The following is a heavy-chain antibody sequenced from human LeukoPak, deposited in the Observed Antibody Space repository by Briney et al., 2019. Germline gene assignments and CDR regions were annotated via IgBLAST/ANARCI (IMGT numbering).Heavy chain of an antibody. J-gene: IGHJ5*02. V-gene: IGHV3-21*01. CDR2: ISSSSSYI. CDR3: ARGVRVPAAPHNWFDP. Sequence: GGSLRLSCAASGFTFSSYSMNWVRQAPGKGLEWVSSISSSSSYIYYADSVKGRFTISRDNAKNSLYLQMNSLRAEDMAVYYCARGVRVPAAPHNWFDPWGQGTLVTVSS. D-gene: IGHD2-2*01. CDR1: GFTFSSYS.